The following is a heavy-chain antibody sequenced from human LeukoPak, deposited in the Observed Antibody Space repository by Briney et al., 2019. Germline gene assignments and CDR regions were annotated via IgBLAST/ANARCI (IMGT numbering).Heavy chain of an antibody. D-gene: IGHD2-15*01. J-gene: IGHJ6*03. CDR1: GYTFTSYY. V-gene: IGHV1-46*01. CDR2: INPSGGST. CDR3: ARVKGRGYCSGGSCRKRGYYYYYYMDV. Sequence: ASVKVSCKASGYTFTSYYMHLVRQAPGQGLEWMGIINPSGGSTRYAQKFQGRVTMTRDMSTSTVYMELSSLRSEDTAVYYCARVKGRGYCSGGSCRKRGYYYYYYMDVWGKGTTVTVSS.